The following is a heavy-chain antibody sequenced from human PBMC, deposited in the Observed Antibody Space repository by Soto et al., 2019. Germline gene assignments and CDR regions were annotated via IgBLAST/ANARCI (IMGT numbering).Heavy chain of an antibody. CDR2: IYYSGST. CDR1: GGSISSGDYY. D-gene: IGHD3-10*01. Sequence: SETLSLTCTVSGGSISSGDYYWSWIRQPPGKGLEWIGYIYYSGSTYYNPSLKSRVTISVDTSKNQFSLKLSSVTAADTAVYYCASGPRHYYGSGRKYYYYGMDVWGQGTTVTVSS. CDR3: ASGPRHYYGSGRKYYYYGMDV. J-gene: IGHJ6*02. V-gene: IGHV4-30-4*01.